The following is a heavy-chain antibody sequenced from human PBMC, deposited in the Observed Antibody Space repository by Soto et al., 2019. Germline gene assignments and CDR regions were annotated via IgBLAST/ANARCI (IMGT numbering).Heavy chain of an antibody. V-gene: IGHV4-39*01. D-gene: IGHD2-2*01. CDR3: ARLAGYCSGTSCYGYYGMDV. J-gene: IGHJ6*02. CDR2: FHYSGRT. Sequence: SETLSLTCSVSGGSISSAPYSWGWIRQPPGKGLEWIGTFHYSGRTYYSPSLESRVTISVDTSKNQFSLKVSSVTAADTAVFYCARLAGYCSGTSCYGYYGMDVWGQGTTVT. CDR1: GGSISSAPYS.